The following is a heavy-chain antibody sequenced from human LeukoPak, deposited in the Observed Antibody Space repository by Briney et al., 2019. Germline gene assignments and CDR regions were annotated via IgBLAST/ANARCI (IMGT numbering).Heavy chain of an antibody. CDR3: ATLYGDYVISDY. Sequence: ASVKVSCKASGYRFTVYYMHWVRQAPGKGLEWMGWINPNSGGTHYAQKFLGRVTMTRDTSINTAHLELSRLTSDDTALYYCATLYGDYVISDYWGQGTLVTVSS. D-gene: IGHD4-17*01. V-gene: IGHV1-2*02. CDR1: GYRFTVYY. J-gene: IGHJ4*02. CDR2: INPNSGGT.